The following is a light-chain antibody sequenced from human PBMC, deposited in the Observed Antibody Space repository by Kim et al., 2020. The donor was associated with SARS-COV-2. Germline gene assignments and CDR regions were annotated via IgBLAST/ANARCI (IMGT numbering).Light chain of an antibody. CDR1: RSSGTW. Sequence: VGDRVTIPCRARRSSGTWMAWYRQKPGKAPKLMIYKAASLESGVPSRFSGRGSGTEFTLTISSLQPEDFATYHCQQYNSNSPRTFGQGTKVDIK. CDR3: QQYNSNSPRT. J-gene: IGKJ1*01. V-gene: IGKV1-5*03. CDR2: KAA.